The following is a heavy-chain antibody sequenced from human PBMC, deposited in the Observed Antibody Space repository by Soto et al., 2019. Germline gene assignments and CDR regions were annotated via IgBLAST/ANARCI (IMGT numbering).Heavy chain of an antibody. CDR3: ARSLLDEYSSSWRSAYYGMDV. V-gene: IGHV1-2*02. CDR1: GYTFTSYD. Sequence: ASVKVSCKASGYTFTSYDINWVRQATGQGLEWMGWINPNSGDTNNAQKFQGRVTMTRDTSTSTVYMELSALISDDTAVYFCARSLLDEYSSSWRSAYYGMDVWGQGTTVTVSS. CDR2: INPNSGDT. D-gene: IGHD2-2*01. J-gene: IGHJ6*02.